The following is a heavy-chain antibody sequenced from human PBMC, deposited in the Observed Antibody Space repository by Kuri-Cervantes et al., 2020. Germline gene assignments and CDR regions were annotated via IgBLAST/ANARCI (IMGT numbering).Heavy chain of an antibody. J-gene: IGHJ6*03. CDR2: IWYDGSNK. Sequence: GGSLRLSCAASGFTFSSYAMHWVRQAPGKGLEWVAVIWYDGSNKYYADSVKGRFTISRDNSKNTLYLQMNSLRAEDTAVYYCARDADHYYYYYYMDVWGKGTTVTVSS. V-gene: IGHV3-33*08. CDR3: ARDADHYYYYYYMDV. CDR1: GFTFSSYA.